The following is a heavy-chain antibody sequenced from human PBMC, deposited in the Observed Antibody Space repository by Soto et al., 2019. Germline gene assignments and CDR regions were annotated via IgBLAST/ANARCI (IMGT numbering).Heavy chain of an antibody. Sequence: GGSLRLSCAASGFTFSSYGMHWVRQAPGKGLEWVAVIWYDGSNKYYADSVKGRFTISRDNSKNTLYLQMNSLRAEDTAVYYCARDPGGYCSSTSCYDLIILGYFDYWGQGTLVTVSS. CDR3: ARDPGGYCSSTSCYDLIILGYFDY. CDR2: IWYDGSNK. D-gene: IGHD2-2*01. J-gene: IGHJ4*02. CDR1: GFTFSSYG. V-gene: IGHV3-33*01.